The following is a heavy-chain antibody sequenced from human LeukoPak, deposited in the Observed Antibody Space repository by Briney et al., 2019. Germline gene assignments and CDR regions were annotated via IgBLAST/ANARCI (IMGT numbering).Heavy chain of an antibody. CDR2: INGSGGST. CDR1: GFTFSSYG. V-gene: IGHV3-23*01. J-gene: IGHJ4*02. Sequence: PGGSLRLSCAASGFTFSSYGMSWVRQAPGKGLEWVSAINGSGGSTYYADSVSGRFTISRDNAKNSLYLQMNSLRAEDTAVYYCARIGSSSWKGYDYWGQGTLVTVSS. D-gene: IGHD6-13*01. CDR3: ARIGSSSWKGYDY.